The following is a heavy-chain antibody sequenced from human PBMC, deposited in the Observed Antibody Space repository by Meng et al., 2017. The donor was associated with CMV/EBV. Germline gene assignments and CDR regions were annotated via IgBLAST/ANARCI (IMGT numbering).Heavy chain of an antibody. J-gene: IGHJ5*02. CDR3: ARDSHRGILWFGGWFDP. V-gene: IGHV3-30-3*01. CDR1: GFTFSDYY. Sequence: GESLKISCAASGFTFSDYYMSWIRQAPGKGLEWVAVISYDGSNKYYADSVKGRFTISRDNSKNTLYLQMNSLRAEDTAVYYCARDSHRGILWFGGWFDPWGQGTLVTVSS. CDR2: ISYDGSNK. D-gene: IGHD3-10*01.